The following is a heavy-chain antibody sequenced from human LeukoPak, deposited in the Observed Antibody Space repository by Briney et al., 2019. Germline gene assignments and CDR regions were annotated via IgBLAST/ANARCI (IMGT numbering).Heavy chain of an antibody. Sequence: GGSLRLSCAASGFTFSSYWMNWVRHAPGKGLVWVSRISTDGSSTSYADSVKGRFTISRDNAKNTLYLQMNSLRAEDTAVYYCARVPYYYDSSGYLAYWGQGTLVTVSS. CDR1: GFTFSSYW. J-gene: IGHJ4*02. CDR3: ARVPYYYDSSGYLAY. V-gene: IGHV3-74*01. D-gene: IGHD3-22*01. CDR2: ISTDGSST.